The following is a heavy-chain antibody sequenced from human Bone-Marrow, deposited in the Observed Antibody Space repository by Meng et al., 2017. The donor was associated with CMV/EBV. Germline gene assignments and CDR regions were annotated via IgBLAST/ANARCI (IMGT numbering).Heavy chain of an antibody. V-gene: IGHV1-18*01. CDR2: ISGYSGTT. CDR3: ARDRYCSGGSCYSHYYYHYAMDV. D-gene: IGHD2-15*01. CDR1: GYTFTSYG. J-gene: IGHJ6*02. Sequence: ASVKVSCKASGYTFTSYGISWVRQAPGQGLEWMGWISGYSGTTNYAQKLQGRVTLTTDTSTSTAYMELRSLRSDDTAVYYCARDRYCSGGSCYSHYYYHYAMDVWVQGTAVTVSS.